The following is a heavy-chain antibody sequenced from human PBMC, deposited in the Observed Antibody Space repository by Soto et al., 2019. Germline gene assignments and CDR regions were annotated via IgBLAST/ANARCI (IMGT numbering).Heavy chain of an antibody. V-gene: IGHV1-2*04. CDR1: GYTFTGYY. CDR2: INPNSGGT. D-gene: IGHD3-10*01. J-gene: IGHJ6*02. CDR3: ARAPITMVRGVIDYYYGMDV. Sequence: ASVKVSCKASGYTFTGYYMHWERQAPGQGLEWMGWINPNSGGTNYAQKFQGWVTMTRDTSISTAYMELSRLRSDDTAVYYCARAPITMVRGVIDYYYGMDVWGQGTTVTVSS.